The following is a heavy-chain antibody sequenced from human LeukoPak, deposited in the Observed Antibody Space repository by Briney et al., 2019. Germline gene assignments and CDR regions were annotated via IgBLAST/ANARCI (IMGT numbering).Heavy chain of an antibody. V-gene: IGHV3-30-3*01. D-gene: IGHD1-26*01. CDR2: ISYDGSNK. CDR1: GFTFSSYA. J-gene: IGHJ4*02. CDR3: ARDPALKWELPDY. Sequence: GGSLRLSCAGSGFTFSSYAMHWVRQAPGKGLEWVAVISYDGSNKYYADSVKGRFTISRDNSKNTLYLQMNSLRAEDTAVYYCARDPALKWELPDYWGQGTLVTVSS.